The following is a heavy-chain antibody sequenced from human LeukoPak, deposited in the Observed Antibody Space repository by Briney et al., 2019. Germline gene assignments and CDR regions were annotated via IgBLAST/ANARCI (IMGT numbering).Heavy chain of an antibody. CDR1: GGSISSGDYY. Sequence: SETLSLTCTVSGGSISSGDYYWSWIRQPPGKGLEWIGYIYYSGSTYYNPSLKSRVTISVDSSKNQFSLKLSSVTAADTAVYYCASSITMIEDWYFDLWGRGTLVTVSS. CDR3: ASSITMIEDWYFDL. J-gene: IGHJ2*01. V-gene: IGHV4-30-4*01. CDR2: IYYSGST. D-gene: IGHD3-22*01.